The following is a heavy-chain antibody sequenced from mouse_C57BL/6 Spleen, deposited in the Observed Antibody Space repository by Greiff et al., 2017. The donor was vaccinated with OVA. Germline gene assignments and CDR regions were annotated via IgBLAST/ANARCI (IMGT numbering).Heavy chain of an antibody. J-gene: IGHJ4*01. D-gene: IGHD1-1*01. Sequence: VQLQQSGPELVKPGASVKMSCKASGYTFTDYNMHWVKQSHGKSLEWIGYINPNNGGTSYNQKFKGKATLTVNKSSSTAYMELRSLTSEDSAVYYCSRYLYYCSSPDAMDYWGQGTSVTVSS. CDR3: SRYLYYCSSPDAMDY. CDR2: INPNNGGT. CDR1: GYTFTDYN. V-gene: IGHV1-22*01.